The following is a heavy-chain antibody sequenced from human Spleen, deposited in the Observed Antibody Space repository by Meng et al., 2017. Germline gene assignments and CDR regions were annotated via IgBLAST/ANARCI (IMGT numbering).Heavy chain of an antibody. CDR3: ARVPTYYYDSSGYLPFDY. Sequence: ASVKVSCKASGGTFSSYAISWVRQAPGQGLEWMGWINPNSGGTNYAQKFQGRVTMTRDTSISTAYMELSRLRSDDTAVYYCARVPTYYYDSSGYLPFDYWGQGTLVTVSS. D-gene: IGHD3-22*01. J-gene: IGHJ4*02. CDR2: INPNSGGT. V-gene: IGHV1-2*02. CDR1: GGTFSSYA.